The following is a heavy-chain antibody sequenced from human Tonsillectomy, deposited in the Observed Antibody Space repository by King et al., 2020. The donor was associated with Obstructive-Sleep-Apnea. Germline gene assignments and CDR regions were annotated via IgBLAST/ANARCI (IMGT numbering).Heavy chain of an antibody. CDR1: GFTFDDYT. CDR2: ISWDVCST. J-gene: IGHJ4*02. V-gene: IGHV3-43*01. D-gene: IGHD3-22*01. Sequence: VQLVESGGVVVQPGGSLRLSCAASGFTFDDYTMHLVRQPPGKGLEWVSLISWDVCSTYYADSVKGRFTISRDNSKNSLYLQMNSLRTEDTALYYCAKDLDDSSGYYYFDYWGQGTLVTVSS. CDR3: AKDLDDSSGYYYFDY.